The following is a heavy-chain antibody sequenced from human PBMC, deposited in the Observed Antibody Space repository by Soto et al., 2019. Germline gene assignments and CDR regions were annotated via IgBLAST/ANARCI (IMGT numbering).Heavy chain of an antibody. Sequence: EVQLVESGGGLVQPGGSLRLSCTASGFTFSSYWMNWVRQAPGKGLEWVGHIKEDGSEKFYVDSVKGRFTISRDNAKNSLYLDMNSLRVEDTAIYFCARDFGGPWGQGTLVTVSS. J-gene: IGHJ5*02. CDR1: GFTFSSYW. D-gene: IGHD1-26*01. CDR2: IKEDGSEK. CDR3: ARDFGGP. V-gene: IGHV3-7*05.